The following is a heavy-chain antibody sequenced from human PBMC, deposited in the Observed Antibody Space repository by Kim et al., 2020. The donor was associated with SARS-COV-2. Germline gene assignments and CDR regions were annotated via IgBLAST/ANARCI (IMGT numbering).Heavy chain of an antibody. CDR1: GFTFSSYS. CDR2: INSRSSDK. Sequence: GGSLRPSCAASGFTFSSYSMNWVRQGPGKGLEWVSRINSRSSDKYYTDSVKGRFIISRDNDTESLYLQRNSLRAEATAVYYCARDPYAADLFDYYSGM. CDR3: ARDPYAADLFDYYSGM. V-gene: IGHV3-21*01. D-gene: IGHD3-9*01. J-gene: IGHJ6*01.